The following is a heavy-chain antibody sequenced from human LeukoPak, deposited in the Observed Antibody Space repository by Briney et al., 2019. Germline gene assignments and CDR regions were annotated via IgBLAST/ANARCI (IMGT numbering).Heavy chain of an antibody. CDR1: GFTFSSYA. J-gene: IGHJ4*02. CDR3: ARDQGGSGGTFDY. CDR2: ISGSGGST. D-gene: IGHD2-15*01. Sequence: PGGSLRLSCAASGFTFSSYAMSWVRQAPGKGLEWVSAISGSGGSTYYADSVKGRFTISRDNAKNSLYLQMNSLRAEDTAVYYCARDQGGSGGTFDYWGQGTLVTVSS. V-gene: IGHV3-23*01.